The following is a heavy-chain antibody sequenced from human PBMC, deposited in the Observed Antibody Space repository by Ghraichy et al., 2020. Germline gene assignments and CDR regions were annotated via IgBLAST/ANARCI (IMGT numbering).Heavy chain of an antibody. V-gene: IGHV3-74*01. D-gene: IGHD1-26*01. J-gene: IGHJ3*02. CDR1: GFTFSIYW. CDR3: AKSDYYVI. CDR2: IKSDGSFT. Sequence: GGSLRLSCAASGFTFSIYWMHWVRQAAGKGLEWVSRIKSDGSFTSYADSVKGRLTISRDNAKNTLYLQMNSLRAEDTAVYYVAKSDYYVIWGQGTIVTVPS.